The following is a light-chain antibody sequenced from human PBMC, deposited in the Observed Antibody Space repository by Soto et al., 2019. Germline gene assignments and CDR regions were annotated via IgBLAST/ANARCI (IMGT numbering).Light chain of an antibody. V-gene: IGLV2-14*01. Sequence: QSALTQPASVSGSPGQSITISCTGTSSDVGGYKYVSWYQQHPGKAPKLMIYEVNNRPSGVSNRFSGSKSGNTASLTISGLQAEDEADYHCSSYTSSSTYVFGTGTKVTVL. CDR2: EVN. CDR1: SSDVGGYKY. J-gene: IGLJ1*01. CDR3: SSYTSSSTYV.